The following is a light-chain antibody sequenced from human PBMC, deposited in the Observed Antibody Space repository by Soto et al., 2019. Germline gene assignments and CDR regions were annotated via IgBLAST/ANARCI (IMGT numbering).Light chain of an antibody. CDR1: TSNIGAGYD. CDR2: GNS. Sequence: QSVLTQPPSVSGAPGRRVTISCTGTTSNIGAGYDVPWYQQLPGTAPKLLIYGNSNRPSGVPDRFSGSKSGTSASLAITGLQAEDEADYYCQSYDSSLSGSMVFGGGTKLTVL. J-gene: IGLJ2*01. CDR3: QSYDSSLSGSMV. V-gene: IGLV1-40*01.